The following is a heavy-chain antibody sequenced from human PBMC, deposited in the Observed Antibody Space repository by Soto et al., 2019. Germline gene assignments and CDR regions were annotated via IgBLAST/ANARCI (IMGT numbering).Heavy chain of an antibody. CDR2: ISSSSSYI. J-gene: IGHJ4*02. Sequence: AGGSLRLSCAASGFTFSSYSMNWVRQAPGKGLGWVSSISSSSSYIYYADSVKGRFTISRDNAKNSLYLQMNSLRAEDTAVYYCARVRDYYDSSGYLRGLDYWGQGTLVTVSS. V-gene: IGHV3-21*01. CDR3: ARVRDYYDSSGYLRGLDY. D-gene: IGHD3-22*01. CDR1: GFTFSSYS.